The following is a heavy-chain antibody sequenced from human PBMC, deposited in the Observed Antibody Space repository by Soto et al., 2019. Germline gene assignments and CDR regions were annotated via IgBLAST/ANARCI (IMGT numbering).Heavy chain of an antibody. CDR2: FNWIDDE. J-gene: IGHJ3*02. CDR3: AHRHDLGGFDI. CDR1: GFSLNTRAVG. V-gene: IGHV2-5*01. D-gene: IGHD2-15*01. Sequence: QITLKESGPTLVKPTQSLTLTCTFSGFSLNTRAVGVGWIRQPPGRALDCLALFNWIDDERYSPSLKDRLTITKDTSRNRVVLTMTSVHPVDTARYYCAHRHDLGGFDIWGQGTTVPVSS.